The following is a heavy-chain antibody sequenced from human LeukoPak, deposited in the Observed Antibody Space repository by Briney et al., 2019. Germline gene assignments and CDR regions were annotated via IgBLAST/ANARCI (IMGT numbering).Heavy chain of an antibody. V-gene: IGHV1-24*01. J-gene: IGHJ3*02. CDR3: ATATMGAYDAFDI. D-gene: IGHD1-26*01. Sequence: ASVTVSFKVSGYTLTELSMHWVRQAPGKGLEWMGGFDPEDGETIYAQKFQGRVTMTEDTSTDTAYMELSSLRSEDTAVYYCATATMGAYDAFDIWGQGTMVTVSS. CDR2: FDPEDGET. CDR1: GYTLTELS.